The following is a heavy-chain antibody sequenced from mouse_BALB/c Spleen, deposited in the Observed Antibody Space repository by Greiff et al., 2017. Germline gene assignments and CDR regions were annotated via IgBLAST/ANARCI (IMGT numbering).Heavy chain of an antibody. CDR2: ISSGGSYT. V-gene: IGHV5-9-4*01. CDR1: GFTFSSYA. CDR3: ATRSTMMFAY. J-gene: IGHJ3*01. Sequence: EVQGVESGGGLVKPGGSLKLSCAASGFTFSSYAMSWVRQSPEKRLEWVAEISSGGSYTYYPDTVTGRFTISRDNAKNTLYLEMSSLRSEDTAMYYCATRSTMMFAYWGQGTLVTVSA. D-gene: IGHD2-4*01.